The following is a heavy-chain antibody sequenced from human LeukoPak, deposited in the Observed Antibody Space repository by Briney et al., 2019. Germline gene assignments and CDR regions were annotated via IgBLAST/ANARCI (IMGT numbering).Heavy chain of an antibody. CDR3: TRHLASGTPDY. D-gene: IGHD3-10*01. V-gene: IGHV4-39*01. J-gene: IGHJ4*02. CDR1: GDSINSYTYY. Sequence: SETLSLTCTVSGDSINSYTYYWGWIRQPPGKGLEWIGHIFSSGSTYYNPSLGSRVTISIDMSKNTFSLDLTSLTATDTAVYYRTRHLASGTPDYWGQGTLVTVSS. CDR2: IFSSGST.